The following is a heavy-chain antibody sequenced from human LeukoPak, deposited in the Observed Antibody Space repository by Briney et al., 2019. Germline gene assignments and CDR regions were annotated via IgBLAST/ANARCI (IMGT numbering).Heavy chain of an antibody. CDR1: GLTFSSYW. CDR2: IKQDGSEK. V-gene: IGHV3-7*01. D-gene: IGHD3-22*01. J-gene: IGHJ4*02. CDR3: AREGRGNYYDSSGYYVY. Sequence: QTGGSLRLSCAASGLTFSSYWMSWVRQAPGKGREWVANIKQDGSEKYYVDSVKGRFTISRDNAKNSLYLQMNSLRAEDTAVYYCAREGRGNYYDSSGYYVYWGQGTLVTVSS.